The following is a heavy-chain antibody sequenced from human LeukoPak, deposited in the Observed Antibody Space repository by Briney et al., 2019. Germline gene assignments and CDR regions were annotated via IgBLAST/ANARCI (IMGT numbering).Heavy chain of an antibody. D-gene: IGHD6-13*01. J-gene: IGHJ5*02. CDR3: ARPNVRRNSYSSSWYWFDP. Sequence: SETLSLTCTVSGGSISSGSYYWSWIRQPAGKGLEWIGRIYTSGSTNYNPSLKSRVTISVDTSKNQFSLKLSSVTAADTAVYYCARPNVRRNSYSSSWYWFDPWGQGTLVTVSS. CDR1: GGSISSGSYY. CDR2: IYTSGST. V-gene: IGHV4-61*02.